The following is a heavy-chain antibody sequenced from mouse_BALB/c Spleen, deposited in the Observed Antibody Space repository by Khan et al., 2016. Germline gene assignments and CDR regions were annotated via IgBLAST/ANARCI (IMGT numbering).Heavy chain of an antibody. D-gene: IGHD1-1*01. CDR1: GFDFGRYW. CDR3: ARRGYYFSMDY. Sequence: EVKLLESGGGLVQPGGSLKLSCAASGFDFGRYWMSWVRQAPGKGLEWIGEINPDSSTINYMPSLKDKFIISRDNAKNTLYLQMSKVRSEDTALYYCARRGYYFSMDYWGQGTSVTVSS. V-gene: IGHV4-1*02. CDR2: INPDSSTI. J-gene: IGHJ4*01.